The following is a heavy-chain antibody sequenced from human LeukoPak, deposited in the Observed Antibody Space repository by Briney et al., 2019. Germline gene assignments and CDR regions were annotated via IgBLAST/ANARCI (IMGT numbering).Heavy chain of an antibody. CDR1: GGTFSSYA. D-gene: IGHD3-22*01. V-gene: IGHV1-69*13. J-gene: IGHJ4*02. CDR2: IIPIFGTA. CDR3: ARPPGGDSSGYYDPAV. Sequence: ASVKVSCKASGGTFSSYAISWVRQAPGQGLEWMGGIIPIFGTANYAQKFQGRVTITADESTSTAYMELSSLRSEDTAVYYCARPPGGDSSGYYDPAVWGQETLVTVSS.